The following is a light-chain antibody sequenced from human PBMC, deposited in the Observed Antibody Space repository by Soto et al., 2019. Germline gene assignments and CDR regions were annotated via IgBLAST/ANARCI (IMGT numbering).Light chain of an antibody. V-gene: IGLV2-14*03. CDR1: SSDIGCFTF. CDR2: DIN. Sequence: QSALTQPASVSGSPGQSITISCTGTSSDIGCFTFVSWYQQHPGKVPKLMIFDINRRPSGVSDRFSGSKSGNTASLTISGLKAEDEGDYYCSSYTSSSTHVFGSGTKVTVL. CDR3: SSYTSSSTHV. J-gene: IGLJ1*01.